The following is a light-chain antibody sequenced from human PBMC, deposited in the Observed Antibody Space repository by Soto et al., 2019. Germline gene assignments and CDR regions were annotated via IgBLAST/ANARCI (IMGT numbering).Light chain of an antibody. CDR2: WAS. V-gene: IGKV4-1*01. J-gene: IGKJ2*01. CDR1: QSVLYSSNNKNY. CDR3: QQYESTPPT. Sequence: DIVMTQSPDSLAVSLGERATIICKSSQSVLYSSNNKNYLAWYQQRPGQPPKLLIYWASTRESGVPDRFSGSGSGTDFTLTITSLQAADVAVYYCQQYESTPPTFGQGTKLEIK.